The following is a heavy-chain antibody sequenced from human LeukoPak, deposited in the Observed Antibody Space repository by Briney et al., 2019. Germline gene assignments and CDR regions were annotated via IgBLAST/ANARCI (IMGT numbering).Heavy chain of an antibody. V-gene: IGHV4-39*01. CDR3: ARHYGP. CDR2: IYDSGST. CDR1: SGSISSTTW. J-gene: IGHJ5*02. D-gene: IGHD3-10*01. Sequence: SETLSLTCAVSSGSISSTTWWGWIRPPPGKGLEWIGSIYDSGSTYYNPSLKSRVTISVDTSKNQFSLKLNSVTAADTAVYYCARHYGPWGQGTLVTVSS.